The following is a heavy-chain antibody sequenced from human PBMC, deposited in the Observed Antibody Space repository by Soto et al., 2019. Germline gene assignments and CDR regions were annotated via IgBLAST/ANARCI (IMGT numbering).Heavy chain of an antibody. V-gene: IGHV3-21*01. CDR2: IISSSTYI. D-gene: IGHD6-13*01. CDR1: GFTFSSYS. J-gene: IGHJ4*02. Sequence: EVQLVESGGGLVKPGGSLRLSCAGSGFTFSSYSMSWVRQAPGKGLEWVSSIISSSTYISYADSMKGRFTISRDNAKNSLFLQMNSLRAEDTAIYYCARGAVAAAGIPTYYFDYWGQGALVTVSS. CDR3: ARGAVAAAGIPTYYFDY.